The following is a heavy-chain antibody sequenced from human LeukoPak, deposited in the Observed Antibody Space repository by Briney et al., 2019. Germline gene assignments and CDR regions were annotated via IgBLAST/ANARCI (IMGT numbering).Heavy chain of an antibody. CDR2: INAVGST. V-gene: IGHV4-61*02. Sequence: SETLSLTCTVSGGSISSGSYYWTWIRQPAGKGLEWIGRINAVGSTNYNPFLKSRVTISIDTSKNQFSLKLSSVTAADTAVYFCARGQWFYYYYMDVWGKGTTVTVSS. J-gene: IGHJ6*03. D-gene: IGHD2-8*01. CDR1: GGSISSGSYY. CDR3: ARGQWFYYYYMDV.